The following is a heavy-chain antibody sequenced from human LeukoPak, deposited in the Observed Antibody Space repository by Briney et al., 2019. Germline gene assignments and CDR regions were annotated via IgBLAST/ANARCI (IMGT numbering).Heavy chain of an antibody. J-gene: IGHJ4*02. CDR2: IYYSGST. CDR3: ARTGFCSGDSCPIGTFDY. V-gene: IGHV4-59*01. Sequence: SETLSLTCTVSGGSISSYYWSWIRQPPGKGLEWIGYIYYSGSTNYNPSLKSRVTISVDMSKNQFSLKLNSVTAADTAVYYCARTGFCSGDSCPIGTFDYWGQGTLVTVSS. D-gene: IGHD2-15*01. CDR1: GGSISSYY.